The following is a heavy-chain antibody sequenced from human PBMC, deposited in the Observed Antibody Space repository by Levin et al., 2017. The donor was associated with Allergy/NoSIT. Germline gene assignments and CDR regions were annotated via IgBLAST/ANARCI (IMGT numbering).Heavy chain of an antibody. CDR1: GFTLRNYW. V-gene: IGHV3-7*01. CDR3: ARDPYDKGGDGDFDV. CDR2: VNHAGDGK. J-gene: IGHJ3*01. D-gene: IGHD3-16*01. Sequence: GGSLRLSCVASGFTLRNYWMTWVRLAPGKGLEWVANVNHAGDGKEYVDSVKGRFTISRDNAKNCLYLQMNTLRVEDTALYFCARDPYDKGGDGDFDVWGQGTMVTVSS.